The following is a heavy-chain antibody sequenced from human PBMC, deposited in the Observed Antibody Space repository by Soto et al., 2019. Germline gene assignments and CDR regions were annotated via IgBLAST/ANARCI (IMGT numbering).Heavy chain of an antibody. CDR3: ARFGSESNVDF. CDR1: GFSFTDYA. D-gene: IGHD2-15*01. Sequence: GGSXRLSCASSGFSFTDYALHWVRQAPGKGLEWVAVISFDGNERYYADSVRGRFTISRDNSNNTLYLQLSSLRVDDTDLYYCARFGSESNVDFWGQGTLVTVSS. CDR2: ISFDGNER. J-gene: IGHJ4*02. V-gene: IGHV3-30*03.